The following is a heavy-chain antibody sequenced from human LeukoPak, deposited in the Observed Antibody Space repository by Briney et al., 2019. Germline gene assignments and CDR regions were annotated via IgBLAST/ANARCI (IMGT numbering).Heavy chain of an antibody. CDR1: GYTLTELS. V-gene: IGHV1-24*01. Sequence: ASVKVSCKVPGYTLTELSMHWVRQAPGKGLEWMGGFDPEDGETINAQKFQGRVTMTEDTSTDTAYMELSSLRSEDTAVYYCAKNHPPSVVAARDSDYWGQGTLVTVSS. D-gene: IGHD2-15*01. J-gene: IGHJ4*02. CDR2: FDPEDGET. CDR3: AKNHPPSVVAARDSDY.